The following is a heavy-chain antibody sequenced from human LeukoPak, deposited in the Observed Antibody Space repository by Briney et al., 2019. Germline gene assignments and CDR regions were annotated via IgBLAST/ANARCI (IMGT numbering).Heavy chain of an antibody. CDR3: ARDSLYSSSWFDAFDI. CDR1: GLTFSSYA. J-gene: IGHJ3*02. CDR2: ISGSGGST. D-gene: IGHD6-13*01. V-gene: IGHV3-23*01. Sequence: GRSLRLSCAASGLTFSSYAMSWIRQAPGKGLEWVSAISGSGGSTYYADSVKGRFTISRDNSKNTLYLQMNSLRAEDTAVYYCARDSLYSSSWFDAFDIWGQGTMVTVSS.